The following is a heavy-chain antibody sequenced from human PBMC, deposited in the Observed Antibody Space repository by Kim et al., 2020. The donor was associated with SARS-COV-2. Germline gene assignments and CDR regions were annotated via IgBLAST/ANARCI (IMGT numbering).Heavy chain of an antibody. D-gene: IGHD6-19*01. CDR2: INYNGDT. CDR3: ARGAGWYNY. CDR1: GDSVTSWY. Sequence: SETLSLTCTVSGDSVTSWYWSWLRQPPGKGLEWIGYINYNGDTNYNPSLTSRVTISGDTSKNQFSLNLNSVTAADTAVYYCARGAGWYNYWGQGTLVTVSS. J-gene: IGHJ4*02. V-gene: IGHV4-59*02.